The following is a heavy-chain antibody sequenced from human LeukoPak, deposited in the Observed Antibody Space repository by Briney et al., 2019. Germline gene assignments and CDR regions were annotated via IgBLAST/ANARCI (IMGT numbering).Heavy chain of an antibody. Sequence: PSETLSLTCTVSGGSISIYYWSWIRQPAGKGLEWIGRIYTSGSTNYNPSLKSRVAISVDTSKNQFSLKLSSVTAADTAVYYCARAKGYSSSWYFDYWGQGTLVTVSS. J-gene: IGHJ4*02. V-gene: IGHV4-4*07. CDR3: ARAKGYSSSWYFDY. D-gene: IGHD6-13*01. CDR1: GGSISIYY. CDR2: IYTSGST.